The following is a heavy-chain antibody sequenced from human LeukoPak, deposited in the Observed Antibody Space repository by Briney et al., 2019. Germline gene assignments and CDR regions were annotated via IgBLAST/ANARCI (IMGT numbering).Heavy chain of an antibody. V-gene: IGHV4-59*01. Sequence: SETLSLTCTVSGGPISSYYWSWIRQPAGKGLEWIGYIYYSGSTNYNPSLKSRVTISVDTSKNQFSLKLSSVTAADTAVYYCATGRYYMDVWGKGTTVTISS. CDR2: IYYSGST. CDR3: ATGRYYMDV. J-gene: IGHJ6*03. CDR1: GGPISSYY.